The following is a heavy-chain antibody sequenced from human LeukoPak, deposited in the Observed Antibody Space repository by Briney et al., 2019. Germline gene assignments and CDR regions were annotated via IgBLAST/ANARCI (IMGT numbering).Heavy chain of an antibody. D-gene: IGHD1-1*01. J-gene: IGHJ4*02. CDR3: AREGGFQLYYFDY. CDR1: GYTFNTYG. V-gene: IGHV1-18*01. Sequence: ASVQVSCKASGYTFNTYGISWVHQDPGQGLEWMGWISAYNGNTNYAQKLQGRVTMTTDTSTSTAYMELRSLRSDDTAVYYCAREGGFQLYYFDYWGQGTLVTVSS. CDR2: ISAYNGNT.